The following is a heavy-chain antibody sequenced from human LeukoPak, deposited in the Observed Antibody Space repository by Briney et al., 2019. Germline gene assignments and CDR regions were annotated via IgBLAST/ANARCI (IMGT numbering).Heavy chain of an antibody. Sequence: SETLSLTCTVSGGSISSYYWSWIRQPAGKGLEWIGRIYTSGSTNYNPSLKSRVTISVDTSKNQFSLKLSSVTAADTAVYYCARDVYDSSGYYLDAFDIWGQGTMVTVSS. D-gene: IGHD3-22*01. J-gene: IGHJ3*02. CDR1: GGSISSYY. CDR3: ARDVYDSSGYYLDAFDI. V-gene: IGHV4-4*07. CDR2: IYTSGST.